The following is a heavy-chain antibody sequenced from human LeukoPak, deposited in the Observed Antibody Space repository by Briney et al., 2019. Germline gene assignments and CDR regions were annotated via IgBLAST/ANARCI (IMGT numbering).Heavy chain of an antibody. D-gene: IGHD6-13*01. Sequence: SETLSLTCTVSGASIDSYYWSWIRQPPGKGLEWIGCIYDSGSTDYNPSLKSRVTISVDTSKNQFSLKLTSVTAADTAMYYCARTSSSWLWGQGTLVTVSS. CDR1: GASIDSYY. V-gene: IGHV4-59*01. CDR2: IYDSGST. J-gene: IGHJ4*02. CDR3: ARTSSSWL.